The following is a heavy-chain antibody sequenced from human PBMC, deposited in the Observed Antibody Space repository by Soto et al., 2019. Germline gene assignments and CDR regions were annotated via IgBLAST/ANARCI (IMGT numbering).Heavy chain of an antibody. CDR1: GYTFTRYG. CDR2: INTYNGNT. V-gene: IGHV1-18*01. D-gene: IGHD3-16*01. Sequence: QVQLVQSGAEVKNPGASVKVSCKASGYTFTRYGIDWARQAPGQGLEWMGWINTYNGNTNYAQNVQGRVTLTTDTSTSTAYVVLRILRSNDTAIYYCAMVDVYVTPSPQDVWGQGTTVIVSS. J-gene: IGHJ6*02. CDR3: AMVDVYVTPSPQDV.